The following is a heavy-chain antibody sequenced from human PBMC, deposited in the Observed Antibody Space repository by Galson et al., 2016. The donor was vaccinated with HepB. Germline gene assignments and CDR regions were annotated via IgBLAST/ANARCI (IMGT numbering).Heavy chain of an antibody. CDR3: SRGDYPSHDDY. Sequence: SLRLSCAASGFSFGDFAFNWFRQAPGKGLEWVGFIRTAFFGGTTKCAESVQGRFTISKDDSKSIAYLQMNNLKTEDTAVYYCSRGDYPSHDDYWGQGTLVTVSS. V-gene: IGHV3-49*03. CDR1: GFSFGDFA. CDR2: IRTAFFGGTT. J-gene: IGHJ4*02. D-gene: IGHD4/OR15-4a*01.